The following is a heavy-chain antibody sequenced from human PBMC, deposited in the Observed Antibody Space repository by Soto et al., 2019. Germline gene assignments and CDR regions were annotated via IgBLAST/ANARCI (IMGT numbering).Heavy chain of an antibody. V-gene: IGHV3-33*01. CDR2: IWADGTND. CDR3: ARSAQDELLPNAS. D-gene: IGHD3-10*01. J-gene: IGHJ5*02. Sequence: QVQLVESGGGVVQPGRSLTLSCAASGFTFSNFVFHWVRQAPGKGLEWVAIIWADGTNDYYADSVKGRFTISRDNSKNTLYLQMKSLRVDDTAVYYCARSAQDELLPNASWGQGTLVTVSS. CDR1: GFTFSNFV.